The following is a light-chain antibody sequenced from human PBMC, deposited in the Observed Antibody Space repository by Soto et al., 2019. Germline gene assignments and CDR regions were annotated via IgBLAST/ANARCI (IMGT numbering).Light chain of an antibody. CDR3: QQYGSSVRT. CDR2: AAS. Sequence: EIVLTQSTGTLSLSPGERATLSCRAGQSVNSNYLAWYQQRPGQAPRLLIYAASNRVTGIPDRFSGSGSGTDFTLTISRLEPEDFAVYYCQQYGSSVRTFGQGTKVELK. V-gene: IGKV3-20*01. J-gene: IGKJ1*01. CDR1: QSVNSNY.